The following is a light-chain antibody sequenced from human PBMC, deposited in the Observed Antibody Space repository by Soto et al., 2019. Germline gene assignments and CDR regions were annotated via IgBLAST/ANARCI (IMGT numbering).Light chain of an antibody. J-gene: IGKJ4*01. CDR1: QGIGVY. V-gene: IGKV1-27*01. Sequence: DIQMTQSPSSLSASLGDSVTITCRASQGIGVYLAWFQQKPGKVPRLLIYAASALQSGVPSRFSGGGSGTDFTLTINSLQPEDVATYYCQKYNSAPLTFGGGTKVDIK. CDR2: AAS. CDR3: QKYNSAPLT.